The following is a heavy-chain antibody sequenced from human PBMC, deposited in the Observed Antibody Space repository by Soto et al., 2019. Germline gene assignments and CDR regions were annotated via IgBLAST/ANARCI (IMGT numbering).Heavy chain of an antibody. Sequence: GASVKVSCKASGGTFSSYAISWVRQAPGQGLEWMGGIIPIFGTANYAQKFQGRVTITADESTSTAYMELSSLRSEDTAVYYCARVSPIAAAFDYWGQGTLVTVS. J-gene: IGHJ4*02. CDR1: GGTFSSYA. V-gene: IGHV1-69*13. CDR2: IIPIFGTA. D-gene: IGHD6-13*01. CDR3: ARVSPIAAAFDY.